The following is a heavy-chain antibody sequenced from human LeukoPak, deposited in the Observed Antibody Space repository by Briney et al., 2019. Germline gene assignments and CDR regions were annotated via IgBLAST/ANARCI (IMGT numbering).Heavy chain of an antibody. D-gene: IGHD6-19*01. Sequence: APVKVSCKASVYTFTSYGISWVRQAPGQGLEWMGWISAYNGNTNYAQKLQGRVTMTTDTSTSKAYMELRSLRSDDTAVYYCARDTPIAVAGRGGAFDIWGQGTMVTVSS. CDR1: VYTFTSYG. J-gene: IGHJ3*02. CDR3: ARDTPIAVAGRGGAFDI. V-gene: IGHV1-18*01. CDR2: ISAYNGNT.